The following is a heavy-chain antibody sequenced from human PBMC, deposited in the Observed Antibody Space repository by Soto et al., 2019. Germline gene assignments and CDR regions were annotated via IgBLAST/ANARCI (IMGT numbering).Heavy chain of an antibody. CDR1: GYTFTGYY. CDR3: ATAQSRRRELERRGEWFDP. V-gene: IGHV1-2*02. D-gene: IGHD4-17*01. J-gene: IGHJ5*02. CDR2: INPNSGGT. Sequence: GASVKVSCKASGYTFTGYYMHGVRQAPGQGLEWMGWINPNSGGTNYAQKFQGRLTMTRDTSISTAYMELSRLRSDDTAVYYCATAQSRRRELERRGEWFDPFGQGTLVTVCS.